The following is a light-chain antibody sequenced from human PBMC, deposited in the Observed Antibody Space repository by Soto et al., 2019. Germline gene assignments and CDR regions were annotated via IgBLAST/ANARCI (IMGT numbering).Light chain of an antibody. CDR3: QETYSHPFD. V-gene: IGKV1-39*01. Sequence: DIQMTQSPPSLSASVGDTITITCRASQSISTYLNWYQLKPGRAPRLLIYATSSLHGGVPSRFSGSGSGTDFSLTISSLQPEDFATYVCQETYSHPFDLGPGTKVD. CDR1: QSISTY. J-gene: IGKJ3*01. CDR2: ATS.